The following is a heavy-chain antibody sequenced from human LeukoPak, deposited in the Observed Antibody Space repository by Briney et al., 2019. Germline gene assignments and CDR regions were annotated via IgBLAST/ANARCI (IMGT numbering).Heavy chain of an antibody. CDR2: IKQDGSEK. CDR3: ARDIVVVVAVYFDY. D-gene: IGHD2-15*01. CDR1: GFTFSNYA. J-gene: IGHJ4*02. V-gene: IGHV3-7*01. Sequence: GGSLRLSCVASGFTFSNYAMSWVRQAPGKGLEWVANIKQDGSEKYYVDSVKGRFTISRDNAKNSLYLQMNSLRAEDTAVYYCARDIVVVVAVYFDYWGQGTLVTVSS.